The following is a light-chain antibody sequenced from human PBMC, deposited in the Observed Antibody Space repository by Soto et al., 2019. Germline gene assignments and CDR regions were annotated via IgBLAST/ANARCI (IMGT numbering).Light chain of an antibody. J-gene: IGKJ1*01. Sequence: IVRTQSPDNLSLSPGERATPSCRASQSVIKNLSWYQQKPGQAPRLLIYAASARATGIPARFSSSGSGTEFTLTISSLQSEDFAIYYGQQYKEWPPWTVGQGTKVEIK. V-gene: IGKV3-15*01. CDR3: QQYKEWPPWT. CDR1: QSVIKN. CDR2: AAS.